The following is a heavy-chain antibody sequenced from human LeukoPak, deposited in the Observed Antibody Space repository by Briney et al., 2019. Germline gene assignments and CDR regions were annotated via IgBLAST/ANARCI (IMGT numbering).Heavy chain of an antibody. CDR1: GGSISSGSYY. V-gene: IGHV4-61*02. Sequence: SETLSLTCTVSGGSISSGSYYWSWIRQPAGKGLEWIGRIYTSGSTNYNPSLKSRVTISVDTSKSQFSLKLSSVTAADTAVYYCARGHSPLYYYDSSGYYPTHFDYWGQGTLVTVSS. J-gene: IGHJ4*02. CDR2: IYTSGST. D-gene: IGHD3-22*01. CDR3: ARGHSPLYYYDSSGYYPTHFDY.